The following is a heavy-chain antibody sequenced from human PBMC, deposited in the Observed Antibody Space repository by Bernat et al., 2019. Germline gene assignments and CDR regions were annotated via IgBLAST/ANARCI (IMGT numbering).Heavy chain of an antibody. J-gene: IGHJ4*02. CDR1: GGSISSYY. D-gene: IGHD3-22*01. CDR2: IYYSGST. Sequence: QVQLQESGPGLVKPSETLSLTCTVSGGSISSYYWSWIRQPPGKGLEWIGYIYYSGSTNYNPSLKSRVTIPVDTSKNQFSLKLSSVTAADTAVYYCARGHDSSGLFDYWGQGTLVTVSS. V-gene: IGHV4-59*01. CDR3: ARGHDSSGLFDY.